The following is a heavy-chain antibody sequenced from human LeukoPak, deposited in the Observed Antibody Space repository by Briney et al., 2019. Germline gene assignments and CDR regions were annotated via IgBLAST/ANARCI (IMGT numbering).Heavy chain of an antibody. V-gene: IGHV4-34*01. CDR3: ARGRVPAAIRYGMDV. Sequence: PSETLSLTCAVYGGSFSGYYWSWIRQPPGKGLEWIGEINHSGSTNYNPSLKSRVTISVDTFKNQFSLKLSSVIAADTAVYYCARGRVPAAIRYGMDVWGQGTTVTVSS. CDR2: INHSGST. CDR1: GGSFSGYY. D-gene: IGHD2-2*01. J-gene: IGHJ6*02.